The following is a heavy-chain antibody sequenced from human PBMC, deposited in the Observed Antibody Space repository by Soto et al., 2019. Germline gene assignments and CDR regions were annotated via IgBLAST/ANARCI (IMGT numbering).Heavy chain of an antibody. J-gene: IGHJ5*02. D-gene: IGHD2-15*01. CDR1: GYTFTSYG. Sequence: VQLVQSGAEVKKPGASVKVSCKASGYTFTSYGSNWVRQASGPGLEWMGWMNPNCGNTGYAQKFQGRVTMTRNTSIRTAYMELSSLRSEDTAVYYCARERVVPANWFDPWGQGTLVTVSS. CDR3: ARERVVPANWFDP. CDR2: MNPNCGNT. V-gene: IGHV1-8*01.